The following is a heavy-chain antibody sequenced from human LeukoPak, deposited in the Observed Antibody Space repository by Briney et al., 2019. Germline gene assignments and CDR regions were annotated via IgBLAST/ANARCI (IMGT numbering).Heavy chain of an antibody. V-gene: IGHV3-74*01. CDR1: EFTFSSYW. J-gene: IGHJ4*02. D-gene: IGHD1-26*01. CDR2: IKSDGSSP. Sequence: LTGGSLRLSCAASEFTFSSYWMHWVRQAPGKGLVWVSRIKSDGSSPDYADSVQGRFTISRDNAKNTLYLQMNSLRDEDTAVYYRGRALYRESSVGIDHWGQGTLVTVSS. CDR3: GRALYRESSVGIDH.